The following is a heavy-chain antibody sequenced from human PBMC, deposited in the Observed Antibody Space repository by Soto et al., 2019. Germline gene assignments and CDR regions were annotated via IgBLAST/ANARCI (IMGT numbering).Heavy chain of an antibody. D-gene: IGHD2-2*01. CDR2: IYYSGST. CDR1: GGSISSGDYY. V-gene: IGHV4-31*03. Sequence: QVQLQESGPGLVKPSQTLSLTCTVSGGSISSGDYYWPWIRQHPGKGLEWIGYIYYSGSTKHNPSLKSRITISVDTSKNQFSLKLNSVTASDTAVYYCARTKTSSTSFHVDYWGQGTQVTVSS. J-gene: IGHJ4*02. CDR3: ARTKTSSTSFHVDY.